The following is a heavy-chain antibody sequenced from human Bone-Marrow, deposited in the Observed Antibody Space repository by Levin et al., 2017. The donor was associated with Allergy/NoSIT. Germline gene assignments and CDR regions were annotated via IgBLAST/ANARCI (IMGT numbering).Heavy chain of an antibody. CDR2: IYSGGRT. Sequence: QPGGSLRLSCAASGFTVSSNHMSWVRQAPGKGLEWVSLIYSGGRTYYADSVKGRFTISRDNSKNTLYLQMNSLRGEDTAVYYCAIYGSGSYYSAFDIWGQGTLVTVSS. CDR3: AIYGSGSYYSAFDI. CDR1: GFTVSSNH. V-gene: IGHV3-53*01. J-gene: IGHJ3*02. D-gene: IGHD3-10*01.